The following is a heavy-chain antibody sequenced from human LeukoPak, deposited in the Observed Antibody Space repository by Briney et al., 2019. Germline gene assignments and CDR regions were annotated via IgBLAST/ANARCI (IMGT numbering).Heavy chain of an antibody. V-gene: IGHV1-24*01. Sequence: ASVKVSCKVSGYTLTELSMHWVRQAPGKGLEWMGGFDPEDGETIYAQKFQGRVTVTEDTSTDTAYMELSSLRSEDTAVYYCATGILEWLQSDYWGQGTLVTVSS. D-gene: IGHD3-3*01. J-gene: IGHJ4*02. CDR3: ATGILEWLQSDY. CDR2: FDPEDGET. CDR1: GYTLTELS.